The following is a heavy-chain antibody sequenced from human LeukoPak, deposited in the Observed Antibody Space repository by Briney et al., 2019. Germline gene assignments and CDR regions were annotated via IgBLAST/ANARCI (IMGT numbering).Heavy chain of an antibody. Sequence: ASVKVSCKASGYTLTGYYMHWVRQAPGQGLEWMGWINPNSGGTNYAQKFQGRVTMTRDTSISTAYMELSRLRSDDTAVYYCARDGGGSGYDFDYWGQGTLVTVSS. D-gene: IGHD5-12*01. CDR1: GYTLTGYY. J-gene: IGHJ4*02. CDR2: INPNSGGT. V-gene: IGHV1-2*02. CDR3: ARDGGGSGYDFDY.